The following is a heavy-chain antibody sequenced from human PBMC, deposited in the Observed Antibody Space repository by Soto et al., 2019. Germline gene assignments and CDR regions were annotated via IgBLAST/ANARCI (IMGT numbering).Heavy chain of an antibody. CDR3: AKVSSMVRGVSDNRFDQ. V-gene: IGHV1-69*01. CDR2: IIPMYGPA. CDR1: GGTFSSYA. J-gene: IGHJ5*02. D-gene: IGHD3-10*01. Sequence: QVPLVQSGAEVKKPGSSVTVSCKASGGTFSSYAIHWVRQAPGQGLEWMGGIIPMYGPAKYEQRFQGRVTITADESTTTVYMEMNSMTSQETAVYYGAKVSSMVRGVSDNRFDQWCHRTRVTVSS.